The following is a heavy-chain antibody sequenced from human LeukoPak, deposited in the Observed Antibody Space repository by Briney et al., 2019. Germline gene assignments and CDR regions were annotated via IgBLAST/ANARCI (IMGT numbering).Heavy chain of an antibody. D-gene: IGHD6-13*01. CDR3: ARHDTGYSSSWYDY. Sequence: ASVKVSCKASGYTFTSYGISWVRQAPGQGLEWMGWISAYNGNTNYAQKLQGRVTMTTDTSTSTAYMELRSLRSEDTAVYYCARHDTGYSSSWYDYWGQGTLVTVSS. CDR1: GYTFTSYG. CDR2: ISAYNGNT. V-gene: IGHV1-18*01. J-gene: IGHJ4*02.